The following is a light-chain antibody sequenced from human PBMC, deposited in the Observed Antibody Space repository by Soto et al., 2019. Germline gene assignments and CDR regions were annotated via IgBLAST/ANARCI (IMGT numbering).Light chain of an antibody. CDR2: NNN. Sequence: QSVLTQPPSASGTPGQRVTISCSVISSNIGSNTVNWYQQLPGTAPKLLIYNNNQRPSGVPDRFSGSKSGTSASLAISGLQSEDEADYYCAAWDDSLNGLVFGTGTKVTVL. CDR3: AAWDDSLNGLV. V-gene: IGLV1-44*01. J-gene: IGLJ1*01. CDR1: SSNIGSNT.